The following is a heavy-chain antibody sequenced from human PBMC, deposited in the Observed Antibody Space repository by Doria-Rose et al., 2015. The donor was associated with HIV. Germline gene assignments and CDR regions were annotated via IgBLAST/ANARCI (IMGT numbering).Heavy chain of an antibody. J-gene: IGHJ4*02. Sequence: QVTLKESGPVLVKPTETLTLTCTVSGVSLSSPGMGVSWIRQPPGKALEWLANIFSDDERSYKTSLKSRLTISRCTSKSQVVLTMTDMDPVDTATYYCARIKSSRWYHKYYFDSWGQGTLVIVSA. V-gene: IGHV2-26*01. CDR2: IFSDDER. CDR1: GVSLSSPGMG. CDR3: ARIKSSRWYHKYYFDS. D-gene: IGHD6-13*01.